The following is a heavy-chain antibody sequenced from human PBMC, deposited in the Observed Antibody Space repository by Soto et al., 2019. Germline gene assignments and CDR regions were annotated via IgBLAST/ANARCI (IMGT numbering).Heavy chain of an antibody. J-gene: IGHJ6*02. CDR1: GGSFSGYY. Sequence: PSETLSLTCAVYGGSFSGYYWSWIRQPPGKGLEWIGEINHSGSTNYNPSLKSRVTISVDTSKNQFSLKLSSVTAADTAVYYCARAEYWLRRLAARPHYYGMDVWGQGTTVTVSS. D-gene: IGHD6-6*01. V-gene: IGHV4-34*01. CDR2: INHSGST. CDR3: ARAEYWLRRLAARPHYYGMDV.